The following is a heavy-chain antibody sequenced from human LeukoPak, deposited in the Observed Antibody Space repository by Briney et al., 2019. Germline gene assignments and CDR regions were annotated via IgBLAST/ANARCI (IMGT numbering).Heavy chain of an antibody. CDR2: IYSGGST. J-gene: IGHJ4*02. CDR3: ARDPAGRDGYKGFDY. V-gene: IGHV3-53*01. CDR1: GFTVSSNY. Sequence: PGGSLRLSCAASGFTVSSNYMTWVRQAPGKGLEWVSVIYSGGSTYYADSVKGRFIISRDNSKNTLYLQMNSLRAEDTAVYYCARDPAGRDGYKGFDYWGQGTLVTVSS. D-gene: IGHD5-24*01.